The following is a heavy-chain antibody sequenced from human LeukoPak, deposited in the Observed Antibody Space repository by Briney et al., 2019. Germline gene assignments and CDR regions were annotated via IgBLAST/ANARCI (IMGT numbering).Heavy chain of an antibody. V-gene: IGHV3-23*01. CDR3: ARGPNDAFDI. CDR1: GFTFSSYG. J-gene: IGHJ3*02. CDR2: ISGSGGST. Sequence: GGTLRLSCAASGFTFSSYGMSWVRQAPGKGLEWVSAISGSGGSTYYADSVKGRFTISRDNSKNTLYLQMNSLRAEDTAVYYCARGPNDAFDIWGQGTMVTVSS.